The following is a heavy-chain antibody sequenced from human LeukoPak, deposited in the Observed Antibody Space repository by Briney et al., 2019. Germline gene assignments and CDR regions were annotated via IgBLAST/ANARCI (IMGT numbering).Heavy chain of an antibody. V-gene: IGHV3-23*01. CDR3: ARDWHGAFDY. CDR1: GFTFTSYS. Sequence: GGSLRLSCAASGFTFTSYSMNWVRQAPGKGLEWVSTISGGGGSTYYADSVKGRFTISRDNSKNTLYLQVNSLRAEDTAVYYCARDWHGAFDYWGQGTLVTVSS. J-gene: IGHJ4*02. CDR2: ISGGGGST. D-gene: IGHD3-10*01.